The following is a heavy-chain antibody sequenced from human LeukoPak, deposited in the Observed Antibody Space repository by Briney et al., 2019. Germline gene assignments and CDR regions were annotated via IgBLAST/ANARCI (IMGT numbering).Heavy chain of an antibody. D-gene: IGHD5-18*01. J-gene: IGHJ4*02. CDR1: GFTFSSYW. CDR2: IRYDGTVK. Sequence: GGSLRLSCEASGFTFSSYWMTWVRQAPGKGLEWLANIRYDGTVKFYAASVKGRFTISRDNARNSLYLQMSSLRVEDTGVYYCATSLDAAMNTGGQGILVTVPS. CDR3: ATSLDAAMNT. V-gene: IGHV3-7*01.